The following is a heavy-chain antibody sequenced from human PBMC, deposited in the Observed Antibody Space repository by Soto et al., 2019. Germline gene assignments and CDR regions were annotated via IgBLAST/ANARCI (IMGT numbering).Heavy chain of an antibody. CDR2: IIPIFGTA. CDR1: GVTFSSYA. V-gene: IGHV1-69*13. CDR3: ARAWDIVVVPAAMHYYYGMDV. Sequence: GASVKVSGKASGVTFSSYAISWVRQAPGQGLEWMGGIIPIFGTANYAQKFQGRVTITADESTSTAYMELSSLRSEDTAVYYCARAWDIVVVPAAMHYYYGMDVWGQGTTVTVSS. D-gene: IGHD2-2*01. J-gene: IGHJ6*02.